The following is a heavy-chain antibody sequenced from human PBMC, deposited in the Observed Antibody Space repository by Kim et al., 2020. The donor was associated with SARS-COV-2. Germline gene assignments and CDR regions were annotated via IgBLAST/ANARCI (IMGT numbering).Heavy chain of an antibody. J-gene: IGHJ4*02. CDR1: GGTFSSYA. CDR2: IIPIFGTA. Sequence: SVKVSCKASGGTFSSYAISWVRQAPGQGLEWMGGIIPIFGTANYAQKFQGRVTITADESTSTAYIELSSLGSEDTAVYYCARKDYYDSSGYYTEWGQGTLVTVSS. D-gene: IGHD3-22*01. V-gene: IGHV1-69*13. CDR3: ARKDYYDSSGYYTE.